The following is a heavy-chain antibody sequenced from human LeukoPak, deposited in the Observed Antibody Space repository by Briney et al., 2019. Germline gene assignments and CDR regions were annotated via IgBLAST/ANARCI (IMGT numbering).Heavy chain of an antibody. CDR2: IYYSGSA. V-gene: IGHV4-39*01. D-gene: IGHD6-19*01. CDR1: GGSISSYY. CDR3: AQSSSGWYEVY. Sequence: SETLSLTCTVSGGSISSYYWGWIRQPPGKGLEWIGSIYYSGSAYYNPSLKSRVTISVDTSKNQFPLKLSSVTAADTAVYYCAQSSSGWYEVYWGQGTLVTVSS. J-gene: IGHJ4*02.